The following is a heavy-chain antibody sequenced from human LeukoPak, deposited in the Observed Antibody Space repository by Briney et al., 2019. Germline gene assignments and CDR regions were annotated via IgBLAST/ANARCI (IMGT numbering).Heavy chain of an antibody. V-gene: IGHV6-1*01. J-gene: IGHJ4*02. CDR2: TYYRSKWHY. D-gene: IGHD1-14*01. CDR3: ARDRGNGRNLPVD. Sequence: SQTLSLTCAISGDSVSSDIAAWTWIRQSPSRGLELLGRTYYRSKWHYDYPASVKSRLTISSDPSKNQFSLHLDSVTPEDTAVYYCARDRGNGRNLPVDWGQGTLVTVSS. CDR1: GDSVSSDIAA.